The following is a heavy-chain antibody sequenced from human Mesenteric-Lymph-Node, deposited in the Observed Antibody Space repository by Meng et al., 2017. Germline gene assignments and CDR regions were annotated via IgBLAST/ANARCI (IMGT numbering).Heavy chain of an antibody. D-gene: IGHD3-10*01. CDR3: ATTMVRGVMGGFDV. CDR2: ISGSGFST. V-gene: IGHV3-23*01. J-gene: IGHJ3*01. Sequence: GESLKISCAASGFIFSKIAMNWVRQAPGKGLVWVSAISGSGFSTYYAYSVKGRFAISRDNSKNALYLQMNSLRVEDTAVYYCATTMVRGVMGGFDVWGQGTMVTVSS. CDR1: GFIFSKIA.